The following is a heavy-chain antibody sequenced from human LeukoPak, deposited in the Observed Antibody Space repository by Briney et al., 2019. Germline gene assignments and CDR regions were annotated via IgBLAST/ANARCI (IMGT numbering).Heavy chain of an antibody. Sequence: GGSLRLSCAASGFTFSSYWMHWVRQAPGKGLVWVSRINTDGSSTSYADSVKGRFTISRDNAKNTLYLQMNSLRAEDTAVYYCAGGAVVVPAAKGLDYWGQGTLVTVSS. D-gene: IGHD2-2*01. J-gene: IGHJ4*02. CDR2: INTDGSST. CDR1: GFTFSSYW. CDR3: AGGAVVVPAAKGLDY. V-gene: IGHV3-74*01.